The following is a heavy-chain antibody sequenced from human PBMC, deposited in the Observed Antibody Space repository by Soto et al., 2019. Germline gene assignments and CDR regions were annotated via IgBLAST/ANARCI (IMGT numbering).Heavy chain of an antibody. CDR2: INAGNGNT. Sequence: ASVKVSCKASGYTFTSYAMHWVRQAPGQRLEWMGWINAGNGNTKYSQKFQGRVTITRDTSASTAYMELSSLRSEDTAVYYCARDRAAYYDFWSGYYYFDYWGQGTLVTVS. CDR3: ARDRAAYYDFWSGYYYFDY. D-gene: IGHD3-3*01. J-gene: IGHJ4*02. CDR1: GYTFTSYA. V-gene: IGHV1-3*01.